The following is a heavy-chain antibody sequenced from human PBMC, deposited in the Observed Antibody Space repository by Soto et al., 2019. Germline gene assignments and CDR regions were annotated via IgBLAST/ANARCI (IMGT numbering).Heavy chain of an antibody. Sequence: EVQLVESGGGLVQHGGSLRLSCAASGFTVSSNYMSWVRQAPGKGLEWVSVIYSGGSTYYADSVKGRFTISRNNSKNTLYLQMNSLRAEETAVYYCARGPIAARSRGDYWGQGTLVTVSS. D-gene: IGHD6-6*01. CDR3: ARGPIAARSRGDY. V-gene: IGHV3-66*01. J-gene: IGHJ4*02. CDR2: IYSGGST. CDR1: GFTVSSNY.